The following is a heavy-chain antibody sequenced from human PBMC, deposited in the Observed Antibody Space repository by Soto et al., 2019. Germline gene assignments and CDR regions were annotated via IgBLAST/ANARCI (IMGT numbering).Heavy chain of an antibody. D-gene: IGHD5-18*01. CDR1: GFTFSSYG. J-gene: IGHJ4*02. CDR2: ISYDGSNK. CDR3: AKVLGNRLWLPDFDY. Sequence: PGGSLRLSCAASGFTFSSYGMHWVRQAPGKCLVWVAVISYDGSNKYYADSVKGRFTISRDNSKNTLYLQMNSMKAEETAMYYCAKVLGNRLWLPDFDYWGQGTLVTVSS. V-gene: IGHV3-30*18.